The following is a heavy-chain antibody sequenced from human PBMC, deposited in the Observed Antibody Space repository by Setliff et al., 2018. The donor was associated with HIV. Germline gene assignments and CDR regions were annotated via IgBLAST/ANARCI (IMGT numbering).Heavy chain of an antibody. Sequence: GGSLRLSCAASGFTFSKYWMSWVRQAPGKGLEWVASMKPDGSEASYVESVKGRFTISRDNAKNSLYLQMNSLRAEDTAMYYCAKQYSMYYYYYMDVWGKGTTVTVSS. CDR3: AKQYSMYYYYYMDV. CDR1: GFTFSKYW. CDR2: MKPDGSEA. D-gene: IGHD6-6*01. J-gene: IGHJ6*03. V-gene: IGHV3-7*01.